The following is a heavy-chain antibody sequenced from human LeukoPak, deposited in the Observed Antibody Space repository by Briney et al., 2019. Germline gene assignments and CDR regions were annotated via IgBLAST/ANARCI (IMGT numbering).Heavy chain of an antibody. J-gene: IGHJ4*02. D-gene: IGHD3-22*01. CDR3: AILTNYYDSGRYYSLPNFFDY. CDR1: GFTFSSYA. Sequence: GGSLRLSCAASGFTFSSYAMSWVRQAPGKGLEWVSAISGSGGSTYYADSVKGRFTISRDNSKNTLYLQVNSLRAEDTAVYYCAILTNYYDSGRYYSLPNFFDYWGQGTLVTVSS. CDR2: ISGSGGST. V-gene: IGHV3-23*01.